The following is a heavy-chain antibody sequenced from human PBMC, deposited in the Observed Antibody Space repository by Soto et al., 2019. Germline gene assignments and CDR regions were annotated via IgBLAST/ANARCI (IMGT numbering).Heavy chain of an antibody. V-gene: IGHV4-39*01. CDR1: GGSFSGYY. D-gene: IGHD3-3*01. Sequence: PSETLSLTCAVYGGSFSGYYWGWIRQPPGKGLEWIGSIYYSGSTYYNPSLKSRVTISVDTSKNQFSLKLSSVTAADTAVYYCARHFDFWSGYSAGAMDVWGQGTTVTVSS. CDR3: ARHFDFWSGYSAGAMDV. J-gene: IGHJ6*02. CDR2: IYYSGST.